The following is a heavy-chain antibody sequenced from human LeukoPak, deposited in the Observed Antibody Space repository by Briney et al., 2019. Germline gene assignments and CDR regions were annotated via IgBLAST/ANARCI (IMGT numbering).Heavy chain of an antibody. D-gene: IGHD2-15*01. V-gene: IGHV1-8*01. Sequence: ASVKVSCKASGYTFTSYDINWVRQATGQGLEWMGWMNPNSGNTGYAQKFQARVSMTRNTSISTAYMELSSLRSEDTAVYYCTRGLVVLSATSWAFDIWGHGTMVTVS. CDR2: MNPNSGNT. CDR1: GYTFTSYD. CDR3: TRGLVVLSATSWAFDI. J-gene: IGHJ3*02.